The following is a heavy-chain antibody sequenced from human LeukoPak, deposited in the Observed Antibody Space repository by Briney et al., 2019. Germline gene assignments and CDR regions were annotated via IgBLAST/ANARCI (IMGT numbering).Heavy chain of an antibody. CDR1: GFTFSSYS. CDR3: ASEQRGGAFDI. V-gene: IGHV3-21*01. D-gene: IGHD3-16*01. Sequence: GGSLRLSCAASGFTFSSYSMNWVRQAPGKGLEWVSSISSSSSYIYYADSVKGRFTISRDNAKNSLYLQMNSLRAEDTAVYYCASEQRGGAFDIWGQGTIVTVSS. CDR2: ISSSSSYI. J-gene: IGHJ3*02.